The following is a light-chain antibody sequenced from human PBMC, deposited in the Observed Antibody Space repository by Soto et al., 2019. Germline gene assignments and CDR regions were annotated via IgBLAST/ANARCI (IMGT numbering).Light chain of an antibody. CDR1: QSISKY. CDR2: AAT. J-gene: IGKJ4*01. CDR3: QQSYTTPLT. V-gene: IGKV1-39*01. Sequence: DIQMTQSPSSLSASVGDRVTITCRASQSISKYLNWYQQKPGKAPKLLIYAATSLQSGVPSRFTGSGSGTDFTLTINTLQPEDFATYFSQQSYTTPLTFGGGTKVEIK.